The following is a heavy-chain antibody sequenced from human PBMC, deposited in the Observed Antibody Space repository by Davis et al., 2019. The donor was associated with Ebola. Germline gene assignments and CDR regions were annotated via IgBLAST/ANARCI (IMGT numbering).Heavy chain of an antibody. CDR2: INGDGTRT. Sequence: GESLKISCAASAFTFSNYWMHWVRQAPGKGLEWVARINGDGTRTSHADSVKGRFTISRDNGKNMVYLQMNSLRAEDTAVYYCSRAPTTVVGPKGDFDYWGQGTLVTVSS. V-gene: IGHV3-74*01. CDR3: SRAPTTVVGPKGDFDY. CDR1: AFTFSNYW. J-gene: IGHJ4*02. D-gene: IGHD2-21*01.